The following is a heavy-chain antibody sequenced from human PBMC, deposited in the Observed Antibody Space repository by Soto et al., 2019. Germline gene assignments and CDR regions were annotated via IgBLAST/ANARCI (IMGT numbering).Heavy chain of an antibody. Sequence: PSETLSLTCTVSGGSMSDNYWSWIRQPTGMGLEWIGYINYSGTTNYNPSLNSRVTISVDTSKSQFSLKLTSVTAADTAVYYCVRHPPRGVVGATFDYWGQGALVTVSS. CDR2: INYSGTT. CDR1: GGSMSDNY. J-gene: IGHJ4*02. D-gene: IGHD1-26*01. V-gene: IGHV4-59*08. CDR3: VRHPPRGVVGATFDY.